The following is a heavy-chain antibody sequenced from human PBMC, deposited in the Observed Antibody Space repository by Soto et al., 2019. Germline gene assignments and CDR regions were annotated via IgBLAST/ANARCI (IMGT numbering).Heavy chain of an antibody. Sequence: PSETLSLTCIVSGGSISSYYWSWIRQPPGKGLEWIGYIYYSGSTNYNPSLKSRVTISVDTSKNQFSLKLSSVTAADTAVYYCARVSSYSSSWDFDYWGQGTQVTVSS. CDR1: GGSISSYY. CDR2: IYYSGST. V-gene: IGHV4-59*01. D-gene: IGHD6-13*01. CDR3: ARVSSYSSSWDFDY. J-gene: IGHJ4*02.